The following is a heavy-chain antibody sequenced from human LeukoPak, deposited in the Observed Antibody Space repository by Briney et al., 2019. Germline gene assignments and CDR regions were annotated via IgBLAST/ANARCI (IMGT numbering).Heavy chain of an antibody. CDR3: ASRSDPPYCSGGSCYS. CDR1: GFTFSSYS. CDR2: ISSSSSYI. Sequence: GGSLRLSCAASGFTFSSYSMNWVRQAPGKGLEWVSSISSSSSYIYYADSVKGRFTISRDNAKNSLYLQMNSLRAEDTAVYYCASRSDPPYCSGGSCYSWGQGTLVTVSS. V-gene: IGHV3-21*01. D-gene: IGHD2-15*01. J-gene: IGHJ4*02.